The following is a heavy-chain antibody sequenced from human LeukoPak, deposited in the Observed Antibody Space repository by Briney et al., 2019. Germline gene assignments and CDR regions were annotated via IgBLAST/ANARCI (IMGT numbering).Heavy chain of an antibody. CDR1: GFTFSSYA. D-gene: IGHD3-22*01. CDR3: AIMHPYYDGSGYWVQ. J-gene: IGHJ4*02. Sequence: PGESLRLSCAASGFTFSSYAMSWVRQAPGKGLEWVSGISTSGGSSSYADSVKGRFTISRDNPRNTLYMQMNSLRAKDTALYYCAIMHPYYDGSGYWVQWGQGTLVTVSS. V-gene: IGHV3-23*01. CDR2: ISTSGGSS.